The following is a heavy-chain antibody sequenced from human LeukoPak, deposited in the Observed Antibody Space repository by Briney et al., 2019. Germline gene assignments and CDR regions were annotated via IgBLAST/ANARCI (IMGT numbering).Heavy chain of an antibody. CDR2: ISGSGGSA. Sequence: GGSLRLSCIASGFIFSNFAMSWVRQAPGKGLEWVSAISGSGGSAYYADSVKGRFTISRDNPKSTFYLQMNSLRAEDTAVYYCAKDDDDFWSGYYPFDYWGQGTLVTVSS. J-gene: IGHJ4*02. CDR3: AKDDDDFWSGYYPFDY. CDR1: GFIFSNFA. V-gene: IGHV3-23*01. D-gene: IGHD3-3*01.